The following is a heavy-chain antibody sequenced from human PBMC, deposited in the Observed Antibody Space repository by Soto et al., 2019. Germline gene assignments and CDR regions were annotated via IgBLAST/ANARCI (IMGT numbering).Heavy chain of an antibody. Sequence: QVQLQESGPGLVKPSQTLSLTCTVSGGSISSGGYYWSWIRQHPGKGLEWIGYIYYSGSTYYNPSLKSRVTISVDTYKNQFSLKLSSVTAADTAVYYCARGGSPYYYDSSDAFDIWGQGTMVTVSS. J-gene: IGHJ3*02. CDR3: ARGGSPYYYDSSDAFDI. V-gene: IGHV4-31*03. D-gene: IGHD3-22*01. CDR2: IYYSGST. CDR1: GGSISSGGYY.